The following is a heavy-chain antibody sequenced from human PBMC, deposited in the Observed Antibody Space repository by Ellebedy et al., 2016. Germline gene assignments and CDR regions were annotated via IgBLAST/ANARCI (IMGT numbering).Heavy chain of an antibody. V-gene: IGHV1-2*02. CDR2: INPNSGGT. CDR1: GYTFTGYY. J-gene: IGHJ5*02. D-gene: IGHD1-26*01. Sequence: ASVKVSXXASGYTFTGYYMHWVRQAPGQGLEWMGWINPNSGGTNYAQKFQGRVTMTRDTSISTAYMELSSLRSEDTAVYYCAGRRAWFNPWGQGTLVTVSS. CDR3: AGRRAWFNP.